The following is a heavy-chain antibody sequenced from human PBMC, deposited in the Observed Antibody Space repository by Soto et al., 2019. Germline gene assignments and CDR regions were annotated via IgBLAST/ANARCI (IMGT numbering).Heavy chain of an antibody. Sequence: QVQLQESGPGLVKPSETLSLTCTVSGGSVSSGSYYWSWIRQPPGKGLEWIGYIYYSGSTNYNPSLKSRVTISVDXSXXXXXXXXXXXXXXXXXXXXXXXXXXXXXXGYVGFDYWGQGTLVTVSS. J-gene: IGHJ4*02. CDR1: GGSVSSGSYY. CDR3: XXXXXXXXXGYVGFDY. D-gene: IGHD3-16*01. V-gene: IGHV4-61*01. CDR2: IYYSGST.